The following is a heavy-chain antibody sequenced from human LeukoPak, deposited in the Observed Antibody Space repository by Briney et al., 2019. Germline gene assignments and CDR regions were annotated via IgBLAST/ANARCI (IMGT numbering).Heavy chain of an antibody. CDR3: ARYSDGWFDP. Sequence: SQTLSLTCTISGDSFSINSAAWNWIRQSPSRGLEWLGRTYYRSKWYYDYAVSVKSRISINPDTSKIQFSLQLNSVTPEDTAVYYCARYSDGWFDPWGQGTLVTVSS. CDR2: TYYRSKWYY. J-gene: IGHJ5*02. D-gene: IGHD4-17*01. CDR1: GDSFSINSAA. V-gene: IGHV6-1*01.